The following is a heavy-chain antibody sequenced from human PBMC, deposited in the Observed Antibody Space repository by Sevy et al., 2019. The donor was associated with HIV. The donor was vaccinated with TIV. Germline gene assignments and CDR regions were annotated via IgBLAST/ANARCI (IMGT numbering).Heavy chain of an antibody. CDR1: GGSISSGGYS. D-gene: IGHD4-17*01. CDR2: IYHSGST. Sequence: SETLSLTCTVSGGSISSGGYSWNWIRQPPGKGLEWIGYIYHSGSTYYNPSLKSRVTISVDRSKNQFSLKLTSETAADTAVYYCARKRDYAGSDYWGQGTLVTVSS. J-gene: IGHJ4*02. CDR3: ARKRDYAGSDY. V-gene: IGHV4-30-2*01.